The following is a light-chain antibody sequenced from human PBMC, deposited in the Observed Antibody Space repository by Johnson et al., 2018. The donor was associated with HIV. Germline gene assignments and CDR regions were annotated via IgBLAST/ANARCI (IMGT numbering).Light chain of an antibody. CDR2: EDN. CDR1: GSNIGNNY. Sequence: QSVLTQPPSVSAAPGQKVTISCSGSGSNIGNNYVSWYQQLPGTAPKLLIYEDNKRPSGIPDRFSGSKSGTSATLAITGLQTGDEADYYCGTWHSSLSTGGVFGSGTKVTVL. J-gene: IGLJ1*01. V-gene: IGLV1-51*02. CDR3: GTWHSSLSTGGV.